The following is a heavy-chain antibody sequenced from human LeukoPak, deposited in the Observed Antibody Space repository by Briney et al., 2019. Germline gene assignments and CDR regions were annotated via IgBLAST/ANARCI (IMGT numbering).Heavy chain of an antibody. CDR2: ISGSGGST. CDR3: AKDHAATHYYFDY. D-gene: IGHD6-13*01. J-gene: IGHJ4*02. Sequence: GGSLRLSCAASGFTFSSHDMSWVRQAPGKGLEWVSAISGSGGSTYYADSVKGRFTISRDNSKNTLYLQMNSLRAEDTAVYYCAKDHAATHYYFDYWGQGTLVTVSS. V-gene: IGHV3-23*01. CDR1: GFTFSSHD.